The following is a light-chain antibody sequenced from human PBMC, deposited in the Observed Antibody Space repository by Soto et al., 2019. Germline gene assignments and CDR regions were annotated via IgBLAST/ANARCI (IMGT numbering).Light chain of an antibody. Sequence: QSVLTQPPSVSGAPGQRVTISCSGSSSNIGAGYDVHWYQQLPGTAPRLLIYVSRNRPSGVPDRFSGSKSGTSASLAITGLQTDDEADYYCQSYDMSLNNHVFGTGTKLTVL. J-gene: IGLJ1*01. CDR3: QSYDMSLNNHV. CDR2: VSR. V-gene: IGLV1-40*01. CDR1: SSNIGAGYD.